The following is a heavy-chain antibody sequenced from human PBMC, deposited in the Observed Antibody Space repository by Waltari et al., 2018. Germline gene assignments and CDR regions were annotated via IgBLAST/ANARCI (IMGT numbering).Heavy chain of an antibody. CDR1: GGSIGSYY. D-gene: IGHD2-2*01. CDR3: AREDPYCSSTSCYNDY. Sequence: QVQLQESGPGLVKPSETLSLTCTVSGGSIGSYYWSWIRQPAGKGREWIGRIYTSGSTNYNPSLKSRVTMSVDTSKNQFSLKLSSVTAADTAVYYCAREDPYCSSTSCYNDYWGQGTLVTVSS. CDR2: IYTSGST. J-gene: IGHJ4*02. V-gene: IGHV4-4*07.